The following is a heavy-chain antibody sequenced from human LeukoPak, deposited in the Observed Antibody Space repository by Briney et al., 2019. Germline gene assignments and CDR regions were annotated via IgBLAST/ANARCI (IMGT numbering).Heavy chain of an antibody. CDR2: ISYDGSNK. J-gene: IGHJ4*02. V-gene: IGHV3-30*18. CDR1: GFTFSSYG. D-gene: IGHD3-10*02. CDR3: AKDLRRYLRSIDY. Sequence: PGGSLRLSCAASGFTFSSYGMHWVRQAPGKGLEWVAVISYDGSNKYYADSVKGRFTISRDNSKNTLYLQMNSLRAEDTAVYYCAKDLRRYLRSIDYWGQGTLVTVSS.